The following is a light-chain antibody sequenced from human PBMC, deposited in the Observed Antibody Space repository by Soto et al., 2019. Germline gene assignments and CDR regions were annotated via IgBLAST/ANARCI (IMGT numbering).Light chain of an antibody. CDR3: QQRSNWPPYT. CDR1: QSVSSY. V-gene: IGKV3-11*01. CDR2: DAS. J-gene: IGKJ2*01. Sequence: EIVLTQAPATLSLSPGERATLSCRASQSVSSYLAWYQQKPGQATRLLIYDASNRATGIPARFSGSGSGTDFTLTISSIEPEDFAVYYCQQRSNWPPYTFGQGTKLEIK.